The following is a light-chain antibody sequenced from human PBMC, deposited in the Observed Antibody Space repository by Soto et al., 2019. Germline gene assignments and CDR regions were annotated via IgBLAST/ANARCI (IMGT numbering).Light chain of an antibody. CDR2: GAS. Sequence: EIVLTQSPGTLSLSPGERATLSCRASQSVSSSYLAWYQQKPGQAPRLLIYGASSRATGIPDRFSGSGSGTDFTRTISRLEPEDFAVYYCQQYGSSPQTTFGGGTKGEIK. CDR1: QSVSSSY. J-gene: IGKJ4*01. CDR3: QQYGSSPQTT. V-gene: IGKV3-20*01.